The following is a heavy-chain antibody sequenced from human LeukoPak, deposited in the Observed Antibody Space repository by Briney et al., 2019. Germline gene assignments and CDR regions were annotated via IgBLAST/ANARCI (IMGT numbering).Heavy chain of an antibody. CDR2: IIPILGIA. D-gene: IGHD6-13*01. J-gene: IGHJ5*02. CDR1: GGTFSSYA. CDR3: ARSRSSSWYQKYNWFDP. V-gene: IGHV1-69*04. Sequence: GASVKVSCKASGGTFSSYAISWVRQAPGQGLEWMGRIIPILGIANYAQKFQGRVTITADKSTSTAYMELSSLRSEDTAVYYCARSRSSSWYQKYNWFDPWGQGTLVTVSS.